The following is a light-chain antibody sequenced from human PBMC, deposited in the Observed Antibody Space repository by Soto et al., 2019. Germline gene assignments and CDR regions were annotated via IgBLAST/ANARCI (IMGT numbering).Light chain of an antibody. CDR1: HSLVFSDGKTY. CDR3: LHSVQSPWT. CDR2: QVS. V-gene: IGKV2D-29*02. Sequence: DIVMTQTPLSLSVTPGQPASISCKSSHSLVFSDGKTYLYWYLQRPGQSPQLLISQVSNRCTGVXDXXSGSGSGTDFTLKISRVEAEDVGIYYCLHSVQSPWTFGQGTKVEI. J-gene: IGKJ1*01.